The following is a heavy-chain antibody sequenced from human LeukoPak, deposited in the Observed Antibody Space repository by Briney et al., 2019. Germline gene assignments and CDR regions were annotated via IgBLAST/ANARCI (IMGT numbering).Heavy chain of an antibody. Sequence: GGSLRLSCTASGFTFTNYAMSWVRQAPGKGLEWVSTISGSGGSTYYADSVKGRFTISRDNSKNTLYLHMNSLRAEDTALYYCAKVWTTANFDYWGQGTLVTVSS. CDR3: AKVWTTANFDY. V-gene: IGHV3-23*01. CDR2: ISGSGGST. D-gene: IGHD5-18*01. CDR1: GFTFTNYA. J-gene: IGHJ4*02.